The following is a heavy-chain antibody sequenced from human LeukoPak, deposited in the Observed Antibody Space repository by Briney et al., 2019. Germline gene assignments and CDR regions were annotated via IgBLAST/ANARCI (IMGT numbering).Heavy chain of an antibody. Sequence: GGSLRLFCAASGFTFSLYAMSWVRQATVKGLEWVSTISGGGSFTYYADSVKGRFTISRDNSMKTLYLQMNSLRAEDTAVYYCAKLLDSGSYYKYDYWGQGILVTVSS. CDR1: GFTFSLYA. CDR2: ISGGGSFT. D-gene: IGHD3-10*01. CDR3: AKLLDSGSYYKYDY. J-gene: IGHJ4*02. V-gene: IGHV3-23*01.